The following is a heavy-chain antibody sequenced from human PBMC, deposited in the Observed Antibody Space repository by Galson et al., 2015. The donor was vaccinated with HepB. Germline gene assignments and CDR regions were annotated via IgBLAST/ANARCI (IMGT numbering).Heavy chain of an antibody. J-gene: IGHJ4*02. Sequence: SVKVSCKAPGLTFNTSAVQWVRQARGQRLEWIGWIVVGIGNTNYAQRFQQRVTITRDMSTGTAYMELSNLRSEDTAVYYCAANPVLTPTEDFDYWGQGTLVTVSS. D-gene: IGHD4/OR15-4a*01. CDR2: IVVGIGNT. V-gene: IGHV1-58*01. CDR3: AANPVLTPTEDFDY. CDR1: GLTFNTSA.